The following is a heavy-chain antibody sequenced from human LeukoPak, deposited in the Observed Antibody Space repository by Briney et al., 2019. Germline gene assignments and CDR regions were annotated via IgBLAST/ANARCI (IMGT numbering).Heavy chain of an antibody. CDR3: AKGIIAVSSADAFNV. V-gene: IGHV3-23*01. J-gene: IGHJ3*01. Sequence: GGSLRLSCAASGFTFSNFAMSWVRQAPGKGLEWVSAIYGSGDTTKYGDSVKGRFTISRDNSKNTVYLRMNSLRAEDTAVYYCAKGIIAVSSADAFNVWGQGTMVTVSS. D-gene: IGHD6-19*01. CDR1: GFTFSNFA. CDR2: IYGSGDTT.